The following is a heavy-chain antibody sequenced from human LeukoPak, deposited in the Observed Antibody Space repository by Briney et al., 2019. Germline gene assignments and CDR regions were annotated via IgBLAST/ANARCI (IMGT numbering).Heavy chain of an antibody. CDR3: ARDVYYYDSSGYYYFDY. D-gene: IGHD3-22*01. V-gene: IGHV3-7*01. Sequence: HPGGSLRLSCAASGFTFSSYWMSWVRQAPGKGLEWVANIKQDGSEKYYVDSVKGRFTISRDNAKNSLYLQMNSLRAEDTAVYYCARDVYYYDSSGYYYFDYWGQGTLVTVSS. J-gene: IGHJ4*02. CDR2: IKQDGSEK. CDR1: GFTFSSYW.